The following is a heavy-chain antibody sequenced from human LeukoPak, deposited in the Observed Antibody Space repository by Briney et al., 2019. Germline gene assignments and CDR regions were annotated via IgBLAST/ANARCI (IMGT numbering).Heavy chain of an antibody. CDR2: IYYSGST. CDR3: ARTQRPVIDYFDY. CDR1: GGSISSSSYY. J-gene: IGHJ4*02. D-gene: IGHD3-16*02. V-gene: IGHV4-39*01. Sequence: SETLSLTCTVSGGSISSSSYYWGWIRQPPGKGLEWIGSIYYSGSTYYNPSLKSRVTISVDTSKNQFSLKLSSVTAADTAVYYCARTQRPVIDYFDYWGQGTLVTVSS.